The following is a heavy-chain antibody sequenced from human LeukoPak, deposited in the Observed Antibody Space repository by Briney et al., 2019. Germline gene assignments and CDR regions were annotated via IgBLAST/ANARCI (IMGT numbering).Heavy chain of an antibody. D-gene: IGHD4-17*01. CDR2: IYYSGRT. CDR3: ARGRDYGDYPGPFDY. Sequence: SETLSLTCTVSGGSISSHYWSWIRQPPGKGLEDIGYIYYSGRTNYTPSLKSRVTISVDTSKNQFSLKLTSVTAADTAVYYCARGRDYGDYPGPFDYWGQGTLVTVS. CDR1: GGSISSHY. J-gene: IGHJ4*02. V-gene: IGHV4-59*11.